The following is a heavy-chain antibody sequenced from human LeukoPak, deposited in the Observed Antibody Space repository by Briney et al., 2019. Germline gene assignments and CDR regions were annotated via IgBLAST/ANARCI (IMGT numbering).Heavy chain of an antibody. J-gene: IGHJ4*02. CDR1: GFTFSSYA. D-gene: IGHD3-22*01. CDR2: ISYDGSNK. V-gene: IGHV3-30-3*02. CDR3: AKFPNYYDSSGYPIFDY. Sequence: PGGSLRLSCAASGFTFSSYATHWVRQAPGKGLEWVAVISYDGSNKYYADSVKGRFTISRDNSKNTLYLQMNSLRAEDTAVYYCAKFPNYYDSSGYPIFDYWGQGTLVTVSS.